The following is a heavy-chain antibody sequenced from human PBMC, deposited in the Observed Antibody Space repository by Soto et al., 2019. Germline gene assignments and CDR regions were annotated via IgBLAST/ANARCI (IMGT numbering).Heavy chain of an antibody. J-gene: IGHJ4*02. Sequence: GSLRLSCAASGFTFNNFAMHWVRQAPGKGLEWVAVISYDGGDKYYADSVKGRFAISRDNSKSTLYLQMNGLRAEDTAVYYCARDLSTGAADYYFDYWNQGALVTVSS. V-gene: IGHV3-30*03. CDR1: GFTFNNFA. CDR3: ARDLSTGAADYYFDY. D-gene: IGHD6-13*01. CDR2: ISYDGGDK.